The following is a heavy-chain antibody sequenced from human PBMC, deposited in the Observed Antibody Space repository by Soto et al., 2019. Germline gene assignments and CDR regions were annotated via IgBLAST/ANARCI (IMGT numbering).Heavy chain of an antibody. CDR1: GYTFTSYG. Sequence: ASVKVSCKASGYTFTSYGISWVRQAPGQGLELMGWISAYNGNTNYAQKLQGRVTMTTDTSTSTAYMELRSLRSDDTAVYYCARSHSYYDFWSGYQSPNYFDYWGQGTLVTVYS. CDR2: ISAYNGNT. CDR3: ARSHSYYDFWSGYQSPNYFDY. D-gene: IGHD3-3*01. J-gene: IGHJ4*02. V-gene: IGHV1-18*01.